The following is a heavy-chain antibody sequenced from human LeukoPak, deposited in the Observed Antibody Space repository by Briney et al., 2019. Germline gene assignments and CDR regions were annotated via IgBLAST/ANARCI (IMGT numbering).Heavy chain of an antibody. D-gene: IGHD4-23*01. CDR3: ATDDVTVASYAFDI. CDR1: GYTLTELS. Sequence: ASVKVSCKVSGYTLTELSMHWVRQAPGKGLEWMGGFDPEDGETIYAQKFQGRVTMTEDTSTDTAYMELSSLRSEDTAVYYCATDDVTVASYAFDIWGQGTMVTVSS. V-gene: IGHV1-24*01. CDR2: FDPEDGET. J-gene: IGHJ3*02.